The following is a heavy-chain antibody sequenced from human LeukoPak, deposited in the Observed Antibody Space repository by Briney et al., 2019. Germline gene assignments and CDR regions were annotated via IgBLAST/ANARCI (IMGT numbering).Heavy chain of an antibody. CDR3: ARDSTWLLDY. J-gene: IGHJ4*02. CDR2: IKEDGSVK. V-gene: IGHV3-7*03. D-gene: IGHD6-19*01. CDR1: GFIVSRNY. Sequence: GGSLRLSCAASGFIVSRNYMNWVRQAPGKGLEWVANIKEDGSVKYYVDSVKGRFTISRGNTKNALYLQMNSLRADDTAVYFCARDSTWLLDYWGQGTLITVSS.